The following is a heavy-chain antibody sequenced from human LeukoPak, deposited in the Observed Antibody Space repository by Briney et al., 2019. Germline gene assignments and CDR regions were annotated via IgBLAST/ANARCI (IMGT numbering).Heavy chain of an antibody. J-gene: IGHJ5*02. CDR3: ARVGRDGYNLNWFDP. Sequence: SETLSLTCTVSGGSISRYYWSWIRQPAGKGLQWIGRIYGSGSTTYNPSLKSRVTMSVDTSKNQFSLKLSSVTAADTAVYYCARVGRDGYNLNWFDPWGQGTLVTVSS. CDR2: IYGSGST. V-gene: IGHV4-4*07. CDR1: GGSISRYY. D-gene: IGHD5-24*01.